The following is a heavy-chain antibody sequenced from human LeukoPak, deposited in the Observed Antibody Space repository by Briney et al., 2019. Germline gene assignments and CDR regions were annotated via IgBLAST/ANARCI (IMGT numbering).Heavy chain of an antibody. J-gene: IGHJ5*02. Sequence: SETLSLTCTVSGGSISSSSYYWGWIRQPPGKGLEWIGYIYYSGSTYYNPSLKSRVTISVDTSKNQFSLKLSSVTAADTAVYYCARGAPPGVGFDPWGQGTLVTVSS. V-gene: IGHV4-30-4*08. CDR1: GGSISSSSYY. CDR3: ARGAPPGVGFDP. CDR2: IYYSGST. D-gene: IGHD2-15*01.